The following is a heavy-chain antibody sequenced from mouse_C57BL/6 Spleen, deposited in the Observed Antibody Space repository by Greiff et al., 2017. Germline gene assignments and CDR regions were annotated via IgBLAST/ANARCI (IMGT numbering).Heavy chain of an antibody. V-gene: IGHV3-6*01. D-gene: IGHD1-1*01. J-gene: IGHJ2*01. CDR1: GYSITSGYY. CDR3: AREGDYYGSSFPYFDY. Sequence: EVKLQESGPGLVKPSQSLSLTCSVTGYSITSGYYWNWIRQFPGNKLEWMGYISYDGSNNYNPSLKNRISITRDTSKNQFFLKLNSVTTEDTATYYCAREGDYYGSSFPYFDYWGQGTTLTVSS. CDR2: ISYDGSN.